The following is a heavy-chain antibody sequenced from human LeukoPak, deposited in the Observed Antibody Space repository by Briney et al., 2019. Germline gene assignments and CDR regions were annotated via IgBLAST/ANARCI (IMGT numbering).Heavy chain of an antibody. CDR2: ISHRGNT. CDR1: NYSISSDYY. Sequence: LETLSLTCSVSNYSISSDYYWGWVRQPPGKGLEWIGTISHRGNTYYNPSLRNRVTISVDTSKNHFSLRLTTMTAADTAVYYCARVASHWFDIDFWGQGTLVTVSS. D-gene: IGHD3-9*01. CDR3: ARVASHWFDIDF. V-gene: IGHV4-38-2*02. J-gene: IGHJ4*02.